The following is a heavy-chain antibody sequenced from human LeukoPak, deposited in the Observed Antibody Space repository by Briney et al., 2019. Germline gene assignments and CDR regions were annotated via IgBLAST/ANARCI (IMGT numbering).Heavy chain of an antibody. CDR1: GFTFSKFP. D-gene: IGHD3-10*01. CDR3: ARGSGAPGSEWFGELLSRPQPFRT. Sequence: GGSLRLSCAASGFTFSKFPMGWVRQAPGRGLEWVSATSASGDVTFYADSLRGRFTISRDNSKNTLYLQMNSLRAEDTAVYHCARGSGAPGSEWFGELLSRPQPFRTWGQGTLVTVSS. J-gene: IGHJ5*02. V-gene: IGHV3-23*01. CDR2: TSASGDVT.